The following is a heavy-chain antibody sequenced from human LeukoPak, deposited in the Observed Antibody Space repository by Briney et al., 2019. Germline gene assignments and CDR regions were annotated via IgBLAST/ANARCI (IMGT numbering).Heavy chain of an antibody. CDR3: ASPRGGYLVYYGMDV. J-gene: IGHJ6*02. CDR2: FDFEDGET. V-gene: IGHV1-24*01. CDR1: RYTVTELS. Sequence: ASVKVSCKVSRYTVTELSMHWVRQAPGRGLEWMGGFDFEDGETIYAQKFQGRVAMTEDTSTDTAYMELSSLRSEDTAVHYCASPRGGYLVYYGMDVWGQGTTVTVSS. D-gene: IGHD6-13*01.